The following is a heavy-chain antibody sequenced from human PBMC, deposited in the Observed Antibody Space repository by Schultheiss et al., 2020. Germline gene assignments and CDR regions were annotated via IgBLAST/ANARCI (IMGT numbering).Heavy chain of an antibody. V-gene: IGHV4-59*01. CDR1: GGSISSYY. Sequence: SETLSLTCTVSGGSISSYYWSWIRQPPGKGLEWIGYIYYSGSTKYNPSLKSRVTISVDTSKNQLSLKLSSVTAADTAVYYCSTGEGSGWSRLYYGMDVWGQGTTLTVSS. CDR2: IYYSGST. J-gene: IGHJ6*02. CDR3: STGEGSGWSRLYYGMDV. D-gene: IGHD6-19*01.